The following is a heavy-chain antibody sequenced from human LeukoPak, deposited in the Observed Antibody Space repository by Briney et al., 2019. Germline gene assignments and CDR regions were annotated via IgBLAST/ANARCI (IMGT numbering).Heavy chain of an antibody. Sequence: GGSLRLSCVVSGFTFDDYAMHWVRQAPGKSLEWVSGISWNSGTIDYADSVKGRFTISRDNSKNTLYLQMNALRAEDTAVYYCGRIFNIWGTFRNTWGQGTQVTVSS. D-gene: IGHD3-16*02. J-gene: IGHJ4*02. CDR2: ISWNSGTI. V-gene: IGHV3-9*01. CDR3: GRIFNIWGTFRNT. CDR1: GFTFDDYA.